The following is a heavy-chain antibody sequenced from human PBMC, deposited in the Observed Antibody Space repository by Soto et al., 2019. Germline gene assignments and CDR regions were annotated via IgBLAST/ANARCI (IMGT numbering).Heavy chain of an antibody. V-gene: IGHV1-69*12. CDR3: AAVVVVAALDAFDI. CDR2: IIPIFGTA. D-gene: IGHD2-21*02. CDR1: GGTFSSYA. Sequence: QVQLVQSGAEVKKPGSSVKVSCKASGGTFSSYAISWVRQAPGQGLEWMGGIIPIFGTANYAQKFQGRVTIAADESTSTAYMELSSLRSEDTAVYYCAAVVVVAALDAFDIWGQGTMVTVSS. J-gene: IGHJ3*02.